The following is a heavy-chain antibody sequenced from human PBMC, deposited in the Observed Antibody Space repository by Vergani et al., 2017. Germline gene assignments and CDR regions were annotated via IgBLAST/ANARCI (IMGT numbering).Heavy chain of an antibody. CDR2: MNPNSGNT. Sequence: QVQLVQSGAEVKKPGASVKVSCKASGYTFTSYDINWVRQATGQGLEWMGWMNPNSGNTGYAQKFQGRVTMTRNTSISTAYMELSSLGSEDTAVYYCARVGYYDSSGYFTGIDYWGQGTLVTVSS. V-gene: IGHV1-8*01. D-gene: IGHD3-22*01. CDR3: ARVGYYDSSGYFTGIDY. J-gene: IGHJ4*02. CDR1: GYTFTSYD.